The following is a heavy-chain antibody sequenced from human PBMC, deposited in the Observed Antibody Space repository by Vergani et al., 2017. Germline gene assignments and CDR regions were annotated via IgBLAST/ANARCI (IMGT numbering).Heavy chain of an antibody. D-gene: IGHD6-6*01. CDR2: IYYSGST. V-gene: IGHV4-31*03. CDR3: ARGSGKYSSSSSMDV. Sequence: QVQLQESGPGLVKPSQTLSLTCTVSGGSISSGGYYWSWIRQHPGKGLEWIGYIYYSGSTYYNPSLKSRVTISVDTSKNQFSLKLSSVTAADTAVYYCARGSGKYSSSSSMDVWGQGTTVTVSS. J-gene: IGHJ6*02. CDR1: GGSISSGGYY.